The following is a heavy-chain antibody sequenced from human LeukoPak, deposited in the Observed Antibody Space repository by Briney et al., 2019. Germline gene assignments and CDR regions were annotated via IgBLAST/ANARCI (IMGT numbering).Heavy chain of an antibody. V-gene: IGHV1-2*02. CDR1: GYXFTGYX. J-gene: IGHJ4*02. D-gene: IGHD4-11*01. CDR2: INPNSGGT. Sequence: ASVKVSCKTSGYXFTGYXXHWVXXAPGQXXEWMGWINPNSGGTNYAQKFQGRVTMTRDTSISTAYMELSRLTSDDTAVYYCARDAIVRDYSNSDYWGQGTLVTVSS. CDR3: ARDAIVRDYSNSDY.